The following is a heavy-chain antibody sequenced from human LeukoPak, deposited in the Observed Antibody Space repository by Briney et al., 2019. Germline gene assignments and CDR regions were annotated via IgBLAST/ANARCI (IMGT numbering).Heavy chain of an antibody. CDR1: GNSISNYA. J-gene: IGHJ6*02. D-gene: IGHD3-16*01. CDR3: TTRACHAGGCSSSFYYYYGLHF. CDR2: IIPIFGTA. V-gene: IGHV1-69*13. Sequence: SVKVSCKASGNSISNYAVSWVRQAPGQGFEWMGGIIPIFGTAGYAQKFQGRVTITADQSTSTTYMALSSLKSEDTATYYCTTRACHAGGCSSSFYYYYGLHFWGQGTTVSVSS.